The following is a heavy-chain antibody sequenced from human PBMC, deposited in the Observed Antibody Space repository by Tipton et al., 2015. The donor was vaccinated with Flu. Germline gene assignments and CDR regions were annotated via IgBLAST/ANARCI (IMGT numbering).Heavy chain of an antibody. J-gene: IGHJ4*02. CDR2: IKQDGSEK. Sequence: SLRLSCVVSDFNFRHYWMSWVRQAPGKGLEWVANIKQDGSEKHYVDSVKGRFTISRDNAKNSLYLQMDRLRAEDTAVYYCARDPSLGMPDYFDYWGQGTLVTASS. CDR3: ARDPSLGMPDYFDY. V-gene: IGHV3-7*03. CDR1: DFNFRHYW. D-gene: IGHD2-2*01.